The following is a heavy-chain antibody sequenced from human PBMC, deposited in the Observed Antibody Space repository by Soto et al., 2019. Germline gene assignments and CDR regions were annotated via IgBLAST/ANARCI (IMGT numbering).Heavy chain of an antibody. CDR3: ARVISPHNSGSKGNWFDP. V-gene: IGHV4-31*03. Sequence: QVQLQESGPGLVKPSQTLSLTCTVSGGSISSGGYYWSWIRQHPGKGREWIGYIYYSGSTYYNPSLKSRVTISVDTSKNQFSLKLSSVTAADTAVYYCARVISPHNSGSKGNWFDPWGQGTLVTVSS. CDR1: GGSISSGGYY. D-gene: IGHD3-10*01. CDR2: IYYSGST. J-gene: IGHJ5*02.